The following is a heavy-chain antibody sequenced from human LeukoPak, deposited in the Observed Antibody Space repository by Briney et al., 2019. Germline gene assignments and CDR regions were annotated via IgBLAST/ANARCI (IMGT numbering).Heavy chain of an antibody. CDR2: ISPNGVIT. J-gene: IGHJ4*02. D-gene: IGHD5-24*01. Sequence: PGGSLRLSCAASGFTFSSHGMNWVRQAPGKGLEWVSGISPNGVITYYADSVKGRFTISRDNSKGTVYLQMNNLRPEGTAVYYCAKDDAWLQFGDWGRGTLVTVSS. CDR1: GFTFSSHG. V-gene: IGHV3-23*01. CDR3: AKDDAWLQFGD.